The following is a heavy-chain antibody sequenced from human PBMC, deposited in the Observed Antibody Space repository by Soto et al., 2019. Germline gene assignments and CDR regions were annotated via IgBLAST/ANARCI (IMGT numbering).Heavy chain of an antibody. CDR1: GDTFTTNY. Sequence: QEQLVQSGAEAKEPGASLKVSCKASGDTFTTNYMHWVRQAPGQGLEWMGSINPNSGATLYAQKLQGRRTLTTETSTSTVYMDLNSLKSEDSAVYYCASRVLCDMDVWGQGTTVTVSS. CDR3: ASRVLCDMDV. CDR2: INPNSGAT. V-gene: IGHV1-46*04. D-gene: IGHD2-21*01. J-gene: IGHJ6*02.